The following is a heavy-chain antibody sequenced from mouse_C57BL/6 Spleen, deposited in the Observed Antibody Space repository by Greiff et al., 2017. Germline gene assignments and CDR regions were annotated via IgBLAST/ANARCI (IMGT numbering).Heavy chain of an antibody. CDR2: IYPRSGIP. CDR3: AKESDYYGSSYGYFDV. D-gene: IGHD1-1*01. J-gene: IGHJ1*03. V-gene: IGHV1-81*01. Sequence: QVQLQQSGAELARPGASVKLSCKASGYTFTSYGISWVKQRPGQGLEWIGEIYPRSGIPYSNEKFKGKAPLTAAKSSGTADKELRSMTSEESAVYLCAKESDYYGSSYGYFDVWGTGTTVTVSS. CDR1: GYTFTSYG.